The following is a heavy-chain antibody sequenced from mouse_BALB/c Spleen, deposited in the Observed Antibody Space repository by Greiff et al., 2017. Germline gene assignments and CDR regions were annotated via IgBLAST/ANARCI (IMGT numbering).Heavy chain of an antibody. J-gene: IGHJ4*01. CDR3: ARKSYYYGSSGYAMDY. V-gene: IGHV2-2*02. CDR1: GFSLTSYG. D-gene: IGHD1-1*01. CDR2: IWSGGST. Sequence: VMLVESGPGLVQPSQSLSITCTVSGFSLTSYGVHWVRQSPGKGLEWLGVIWSGGSTDYNAAFISRLSISKDNSKSQVFFKMNSLQANDTAIYYCARKSYYYGSSGYAMDYWGQGTSVTVSS.